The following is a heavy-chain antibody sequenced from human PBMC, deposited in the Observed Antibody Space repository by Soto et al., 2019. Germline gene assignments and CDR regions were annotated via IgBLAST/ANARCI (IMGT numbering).Heavy chain of an antibody. J-gene: IGHJ4*02. D-gene: IGHD1-26*01. Sequence: EVQLVESGGGLVQPGGSLKVSCAASGLTFSGSAIHWVRQAPGKGLEWVGRIRSKANSYATAYAASVKGRFTISRDDSTKTAYLAMNSLRTEDTAVYYCTVGLDYWGQGTLVTVSS. CDR2: IRSKANSYAT. CDR3: TVGLDY. CDR1: GLTFSGSA. V-gene: IGHV3-73*02.